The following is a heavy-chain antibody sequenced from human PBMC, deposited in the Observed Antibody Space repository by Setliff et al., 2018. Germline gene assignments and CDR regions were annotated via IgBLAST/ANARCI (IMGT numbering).Heavy chain of an antibody. Sequence: GGSLRLSCTASGFIFRNYAMSWVRQVPGKGLQWVSAIRALGDTTYYSDSVRGRFTISRDNSRDTLSLQMNNLTADDTALYYCVKDRSYYDSTGFDLWGQGTVVTVSS. V-gene: IGHV3-23*01. D-gene: IGHD3-10*01. CDR1: GFIFRNYA. CDR3: VKDRSYYDSTGFDL. J-gene: IGHJ3*01. CDR2: IRALGDTT.